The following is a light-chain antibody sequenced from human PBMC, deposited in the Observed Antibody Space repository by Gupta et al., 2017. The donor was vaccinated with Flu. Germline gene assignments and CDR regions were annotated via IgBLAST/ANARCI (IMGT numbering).Light chain of an antibody. CDR3: HQRSNGPALT. Sequence: ELVLTQSPATLSLSPGERATLSCRASQSVSTYLAWYQQKPGQAPRLLIYDASTRATGIPARFRGSGSGTDFTRTISSLEPEDFAVYFCHQRSNGPALTFGGGTKVEIK. J-gene: IGKJ4*01. CDR2: DAS. CDR1: QSVSTY. V-gene: IGKV3-11*01.